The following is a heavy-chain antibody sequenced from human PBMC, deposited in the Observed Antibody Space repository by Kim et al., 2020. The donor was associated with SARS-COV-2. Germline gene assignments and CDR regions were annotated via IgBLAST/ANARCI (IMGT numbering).Heavy chain of an antibody. CDR1: GYTFTSYA. V-gene: IGHV7-4-1*02. D-gene: IGHD4-17*01. CDR2: INTNTGNP. CDR3: AREPTQYGDNVIDY. Sequence: ASVKVSCKASGYTFTSYAMNWVRQAPGQGLEWMGWINTNTGNPTYAQGFTGRFVFSLDTSVSTAYLQISSRKAEDTAVYYCAREPTQYGDNVIDYWGQGTLVTVSS. J-gene: IGHJ4*02.